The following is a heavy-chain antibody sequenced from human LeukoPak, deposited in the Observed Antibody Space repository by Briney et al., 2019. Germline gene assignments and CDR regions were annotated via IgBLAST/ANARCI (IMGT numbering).Heavy chain of an antibody. V-gene: IGHV3-30*18. Sequence: PGGSLRLSCAASGFTFSSYGMHWVRQAPGKGLEWVAVISYDGSNKYYADSVKGRFTISRDNSKNTLYLQMNSLRAEDTAVYYCAKDLNYYGSSGYLSWGQGTLVTVSS. CDR2: ISYDGSNK. CDR1: GFTFSSYG. D-gene: IGHD3-22*01. J-gene: IGHJ5*02. CDR3: AKDLNYYGSSGYLS.